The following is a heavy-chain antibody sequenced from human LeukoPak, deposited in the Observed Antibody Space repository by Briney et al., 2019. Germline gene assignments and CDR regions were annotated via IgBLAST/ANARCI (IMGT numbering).Heavy chain of an antibody. J-gene: IGHJ3*02. Sequence: ASVKVSCKASGYTFTSYYMHWVRQAPGQGLEWMGIINPIGGSTSYAQKFQGRVTMTRDTSTSTVYMELSSLRSEDTAVYYCARDGAPHVLRYFDWLPQGAFDIWGQGTMVTVSS. V-gene: IGHV1-46*01. CDR3: ARDGAPHVLRYFDWLPQGAFDI. CDR2: INPIGGST. D-gene: IGHD3-9*01. CDR1: GYTFTSYY.